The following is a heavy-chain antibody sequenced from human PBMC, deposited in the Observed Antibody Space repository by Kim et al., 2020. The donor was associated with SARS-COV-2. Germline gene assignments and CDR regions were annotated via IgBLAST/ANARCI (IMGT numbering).Heavy chain of an antibody. CDR2: INNIGTT. Sequence: SETLSLTCAVSGGSISSSSYYWAGVAQPPGKGRGWIGTINNIGTTYYNPSLKSRVTISLNPSKNQFSLKLSSVTAADTAVYYCASHGYPAGKRFDPWGQGTLVTVSS. V-gene: IGHV4-39*01. D-gene: IGHD1-1*01. J-gene: IGHJ5*02. CDR1: GGSISSSSYY. CDR3: ASHGYPAGKRFDP.